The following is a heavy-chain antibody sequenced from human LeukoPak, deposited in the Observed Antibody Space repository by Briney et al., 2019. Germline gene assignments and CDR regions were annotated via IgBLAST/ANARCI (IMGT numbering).Heavy chain of an antibody. CDR3: ARDQPAARRWFDP. V-gene: IGHV4-38-2*02. J-gene: IGHJ5*02. CDR2: IFHSETT. Sequence: KPSETLSLTCGVSGYPISGGHYWGWIRQPPGKGLEWIGSIFHSETTYYNPPLKSRVTMSVDKSKNQFSLILTSVTAADTAVYYCARDQPAARRWFDPWGQGTLVTVSS. D-gene: IGHD2-2*01. CDR1: GYPISGGHY.